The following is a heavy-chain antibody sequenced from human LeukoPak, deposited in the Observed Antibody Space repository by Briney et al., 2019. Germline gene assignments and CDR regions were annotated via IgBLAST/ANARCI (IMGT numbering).Heavy chain of an antibody. D-gene: IGHD6-13*01. J-gene: IGHJ4*02. CDR2: ISGSGGST. CDR1: GFTFSSYA. CDR3: AKRGIAAADSIDY. V-gene: IGHV3-23*01. Sequence: GGSLRLSCAASGFTFSSYAMSWVRQAPGKGLEWVSGISGSGGSTYYADSVKGRFTISRDNSKNTLCLQTNSLRAEDTAVYYCAKRGIAAADSIDYWGQGTLVTVSS.